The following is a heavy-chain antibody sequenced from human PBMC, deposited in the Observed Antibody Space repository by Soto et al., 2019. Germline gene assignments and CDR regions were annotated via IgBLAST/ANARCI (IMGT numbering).Heavy chain of an antibody. CDR2: IYSGGST. CDR3: ARAVGYYDSSGTLDY. J-gene: IGHJ4*02. Sequence: VGSLRLSCAASGFTVSSNYMSWVRQAPGKGLEWVSVIYSGGSTYYADSVKGRFTISRDNSKNTLYLQMNSLRAEDTAVYYCARAVGYYDSSGTLDYWGQGTLVTVYS. CDR1: GFTVSSNY. V-gene: IGHV3-53*01. D-gene: IGHD3-22*01.